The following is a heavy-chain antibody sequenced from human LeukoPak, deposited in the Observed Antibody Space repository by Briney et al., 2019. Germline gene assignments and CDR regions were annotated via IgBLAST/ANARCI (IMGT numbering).Heavy chain of an antibody. V-gene: IGHV4-59*01. CDR1: GGSISSYY. Sequence: PSETLSLTCTVSGGSISSYYWSWIRQPPGKGLEWIGYIYYSGSTNHNPSLKGRVTISVDTSKNQFSLKLSSVTAADTAVYYCASLGAVSRRRIYYYYGMDVWGQGTTVTVSS. D-gene: IGHD1-26*01. CDR2: IYYSGST. J-gene: IGHJ6*02. CDR3: ASLGAVSRRRIYYYYGMDV.